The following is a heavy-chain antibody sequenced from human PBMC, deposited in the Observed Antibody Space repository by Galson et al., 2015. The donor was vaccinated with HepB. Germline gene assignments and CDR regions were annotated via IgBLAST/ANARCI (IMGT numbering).Heavy chain of an antibody. D-gene: IGHD1-26*01. CDR1: DGSISGYY. Sequence: ETLSLTCTVSDGSISGYYWSWIRQPPGKGLEWIGYIYHSGSANYNPSLKSRVTISLDMSKNQFSLKLSSVTAADTAIYYCARSYNYYFYGMDVWGQGTTVTVSS. V-gene: IGHV4-59*01. J-gene: IGHJ6*02. CDR3: ARSYNYYFYGMDV. CDR2: IYHSGSA.